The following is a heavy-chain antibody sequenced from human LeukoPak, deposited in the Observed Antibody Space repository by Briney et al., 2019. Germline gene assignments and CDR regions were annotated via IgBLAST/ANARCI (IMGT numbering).Heavy chain of an antibody. Sequence: LPLTCTVSGGSISSGGFYWSWVRQAPGKGLEWVAYIKQDGSEKYYVDSAKGRFTISRDNAKNSLYLQMNSLRAEDTAVYYCATDLGSSRPNFWGQGILVTVSS. CDR3: ATDLGSSRPNF. D-gene: IGHD6-13*01. CDR1: GGSISSGG. J-gene: IGHJ4*02. V-gene: IGHV3-7*01. CDR2: IKQDGSEK.